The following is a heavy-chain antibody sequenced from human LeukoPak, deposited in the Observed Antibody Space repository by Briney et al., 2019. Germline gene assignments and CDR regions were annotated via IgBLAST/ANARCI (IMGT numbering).Heavy chain of an antibody. J-gene: IGHJ6*03. CDR3: TIMTYYDFWSGYWTPQDSPSYMDV. D-gene: IGHD3-3*01. CDR2: IKSKTDGGTT. V-gene: IGHV3-15*01. CDR1: GFTFSSYS. Sequence: GGSLRLSCAASGFTFSSYSMNWVRQAPGKGLEWVGRIKSKTDGGTTDYAAPVKGRFTISRDDSKNTLYLQMNSLKTEDTAVYYCTIMTYYDFWSGYWTPQDSPSYMDVWGKGTTVTVSS.